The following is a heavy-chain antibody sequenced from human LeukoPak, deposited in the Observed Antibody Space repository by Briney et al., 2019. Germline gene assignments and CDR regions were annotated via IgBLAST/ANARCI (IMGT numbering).Heavy chain of an antibody. CDR1: GFTFSSYW. V-gene: IGHV3-7*03. J-gene: IGHJ4*02. CDR3: ASGLELDY. CDR2: IKQDGSEK. Sequence: PGGSLRLSCAASGFTFSSYWMRWVRQAPGKGLGWVANIKQDGSEKNYVDSVKGRFTISRDNAKNSLYLQMNSLRAEDTAVYYCASGLELDYWGQGTLVTVSS.